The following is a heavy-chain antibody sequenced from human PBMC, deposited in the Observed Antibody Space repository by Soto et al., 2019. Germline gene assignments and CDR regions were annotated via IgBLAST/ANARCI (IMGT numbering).Heavy chain of an antibody. Sequence: GGSLTLSCVGSGFTFSDYWMTWVRQAPGKGWEWEANIKQDGIEKYSLDSVEDRFIISRDNAENSVYLQMNSLRVEDSAVYYCARGRGLALTYNPHGVDVWGQGTMVTVSS. V-gene: IGHV3-7*01. CDR1: GFTFSDYW. D-gene: IGHD1-1*01. CDR2: IKQDGIEK. CDR3: ARGRGLALTYNPHGVDV. J-gene: IGHJ6*02.